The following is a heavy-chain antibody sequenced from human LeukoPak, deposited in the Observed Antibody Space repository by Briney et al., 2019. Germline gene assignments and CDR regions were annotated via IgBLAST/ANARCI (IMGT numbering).Heavy chain of an antibody. D-gene: IGHD5-18*01. CDR1: GGTFSSYA. CDR3: ARGSERAMGRFFDY. J-gene: IGHJ4*02. Sequence: VASVKVSCKASGGTFSSYAISWVRQAPGQGLEWMGGIIPIFGTANYAQKFQGRVTITTDESTSTAYMELSSLRSEDTAVYYCARGSERAMGRFFDYWGQGTLVTVSS. V-gene: IGHV1-69*05. CDR2: IIPIFGTA.